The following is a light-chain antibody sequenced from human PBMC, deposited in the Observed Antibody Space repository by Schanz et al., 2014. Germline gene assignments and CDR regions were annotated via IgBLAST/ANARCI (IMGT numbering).Light chain of an antibody. J-gene: IGLJ3*02. Sequence: QSALTQPASVSGSPGQSITISCTGTSSDVGYYDYVSWYQQYPGKAPKVIIYDVTNRPSGVSNRFSGSKSGDTASLTISGLQAEDEADYFCSSYSSGTTRWVFGGGTKLTVL. CDR1: SSDVGYYDY. CDR3: SSYSSGTTRWV. CDR2: DVT. V-gene: IGLV2-14*03.